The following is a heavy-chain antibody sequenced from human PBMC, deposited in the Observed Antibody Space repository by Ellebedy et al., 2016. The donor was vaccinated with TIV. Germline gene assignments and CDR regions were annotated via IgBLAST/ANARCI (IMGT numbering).Heavy chain of an antibody. Sequence: AASVKVSCKPSGYTSSGYGITWVRQAPGQGLEWMGWISGYNGNTHYGQNLQDRVTMTTDTSTGTAYLELRSLRSDDTAVYYCARGRGLRSPLDYWGQGTLVTVSS. CDR3: ARGRGLRSPLDY. V-gene: IGHV1-18*01. D-gene: IGHD5-12*01. CDR1: GYTSSGYG. J-gene: IGHJ4*02. CDR2: ISGYNGNT.